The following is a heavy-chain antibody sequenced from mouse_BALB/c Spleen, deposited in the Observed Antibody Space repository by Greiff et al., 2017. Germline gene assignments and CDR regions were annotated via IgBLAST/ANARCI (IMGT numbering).Heavy chain of an antibody. Sequence: VQGVESGPGLVAPSQSLSITCTVSGFSLTSYGVHWVRQPPGKGLEWLGVIWAGGSTNYNSALMSRLSISKDNSKSQVFLKMNSLQTDDTAMYYCARERGNYYGYAMDYWGQGTSVTVSS. CDR3: ARERGNYYGYAMDY. D-gene: IGHD1-1*01. CDR2: IWAGGST. CDR1: GFSLTSYG. J-gene: IGHJ4*01. V-gene: IGHV2-9*02.